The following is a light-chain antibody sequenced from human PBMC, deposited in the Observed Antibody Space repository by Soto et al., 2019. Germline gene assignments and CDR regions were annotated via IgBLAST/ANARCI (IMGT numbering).Light chain of an antibody. CDR2: ATS. Sequence: PRLLIFATSHRATDIPTRFSGSGSETDFTLTISSLEPEDFAVYYCQQRSNWPQLTFGGGTKVDNK. J-gene: IGKJ4*01. CDR3: QQRSNWPQLT. V-gene: IGKV3-11*01.